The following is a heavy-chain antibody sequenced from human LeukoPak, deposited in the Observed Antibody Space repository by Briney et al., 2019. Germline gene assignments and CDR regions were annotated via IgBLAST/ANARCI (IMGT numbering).Heavy chain of an antibody. CDR2: FDPEDGET. J-gene: IGHJ4*02. D-gene: IGHD3-22*01. CDR1: GYTLTELS. CDR3: ARMKYYYDSSGYYGRTFDY. V-gene: IGHV1-24*01. Sequence: ASVKVSCKVSGYTLTELSMHWVRQAPGKGLEWMGGFDPEDGETIYAQKFQGRVTMTEDTSTDTAYMELSSLRSEDTAVYYCARMKYYYDSSGYYGRTFDYWGQGTLVTVSS.